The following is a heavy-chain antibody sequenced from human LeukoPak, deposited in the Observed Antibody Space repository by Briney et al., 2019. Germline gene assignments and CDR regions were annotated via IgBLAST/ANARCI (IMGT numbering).Heavy chain of an antibody. J-gene: IGHJ4*02. CDR2: MNPNSGNT. CDR3: ARDWTGYYDILTGYYTGYYFDY. Sequence: ASVKVSCKASGYTFTSYDINWVRQATGQGLEWMGWMNPNSGNTGYAQKLQGRVTMTTDTSTSTAYMELRSLRSDDTAVYYCARDWTGYYDILTGYYTGYYFDYWGQGTLVTVSS. D-gene: IGHD3-9*01. V-gene: IGHV1-8*01. CDR1: GYTFTSYD.